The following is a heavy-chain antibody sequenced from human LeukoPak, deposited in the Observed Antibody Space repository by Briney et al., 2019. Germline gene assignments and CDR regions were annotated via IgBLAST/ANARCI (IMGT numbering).Heavy chain of an antibody. CDR1: GGTFSSSA. CDR2: IIPIFGSP. V-gene: IGHV1-69*05. Sequence: PVKVSCKAPGGTFSSSAISWVRQAPGQGLEWMGGIIPIFGSPNYAQKFQGRVTFTTDESTSTAYMELSSLRSEDTAVYYCARADPDYGDWGVHYWGQGSLVTVSS. J-gene: IGHJ4*02. D-gene: IGHD4-17*01. CDR3: ARADPDYGDWGVHY.